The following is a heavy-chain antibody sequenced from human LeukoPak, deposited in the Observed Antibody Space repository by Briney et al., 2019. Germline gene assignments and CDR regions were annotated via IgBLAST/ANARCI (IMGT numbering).Heavy chain of an antibody. CDR2: MYYSGST. CDR1: GGSISSSSYY. J-gene: IGHJ2*01. D-gene: IGHD4-11*01. CDR3: ARGGGLYSLLYFDL. V-gene: IGHV4-39*01. Sequence: SETLSLTCTVSGGSISSSSYYWGWIRQPPGKGLEWIGSMYYSGSTYYNPSLKSRATISVDTPKNQFSLKLSSVTAADTAVYYCARGGGLYSLLYFDLWGRGTLVTVSS.